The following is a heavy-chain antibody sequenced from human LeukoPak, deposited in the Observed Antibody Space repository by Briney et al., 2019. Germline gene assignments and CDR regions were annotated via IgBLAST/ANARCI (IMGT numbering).Heavy chain of an antibody. Sequence: SETLSLTCTVSGGSISSDYWSWIRQSPGKGLVWIGSIYHSGSTNYNPSLKSRVTISVDTSKNQFSLKLSSVTAADTAVYYCARTHPQTYYYDSSGYFDYWGQGTLVTVSS. CDR1: GGSISSDY. J-gene: IGHJ4*02. CDR2: IYHSGST. CDR3: ARTHPQTYYYDSSGYFDY. V-gene: IGHV4-59*12. D-gene: IGHD3-22*01.